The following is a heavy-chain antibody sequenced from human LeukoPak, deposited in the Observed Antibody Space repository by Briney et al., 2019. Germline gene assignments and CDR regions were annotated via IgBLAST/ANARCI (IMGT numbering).Heavy chain of an antibody. CDR2: VWYDGSKK. V-gene: IGHV3-33*01. CDR3: AREGALPGLRKFEY. Sequence: GGSLRLSCAASGFIFSTYGMHWVRQAPGKGLEWVAVVWYDGSKKHYADSVEGRFTISRDNSKNTLYLQMNSLRAEDTAVYYCAREGALPGLRKFEYWGQGTLVTVSS. CDR1: GFIFSTYG. J-gene: IGHJ4*02. D-gene: IGHD2-21*02.